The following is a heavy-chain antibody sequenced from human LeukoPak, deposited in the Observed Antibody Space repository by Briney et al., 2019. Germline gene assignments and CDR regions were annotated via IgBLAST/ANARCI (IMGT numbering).Heavy chain of an antibody. CDR3: ARHRSITMVRGVIHSIDWFDP. J-gene: IGHJ5*02. D-gene: IGHD3-10*01. V-gene: IGHV4-39*01. CDR2: IYYSGST. Sequence: SETLSLTCTVSDGSISSSSYYWGWIRQPPGKGLEWIGSIYYSGSTYYNPSLKSRVTISVDTSKNQFSLKLSSVTAADTAVYYCARHRSITMVRGVIHSIDWFDPWGQGTLVTVSS. CDR1: DGSISSSSYY.